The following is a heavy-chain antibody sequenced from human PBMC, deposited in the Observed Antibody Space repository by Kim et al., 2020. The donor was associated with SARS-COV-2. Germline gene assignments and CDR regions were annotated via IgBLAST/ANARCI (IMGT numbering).Heavy chain of an antibody. CDR3: AKSYGGNQLYWYFDL. CDR1: GFTFDDYA. Sequence: GGSLRLSCAASGFTFDDYAMHWVRQAPGKGLEWVSGISWNSGSIGYADSVKGRFTISRDNAKNSLYLQMNSLRAEDTALYYCAKSYGGNQLYWYFDLWGRGTLVTVSS. D-gene: IGHD4-17*01. J-gene: IGHJ2*01. CDR2: ISWNSGSI. V-gene: IGHV3-9*01.